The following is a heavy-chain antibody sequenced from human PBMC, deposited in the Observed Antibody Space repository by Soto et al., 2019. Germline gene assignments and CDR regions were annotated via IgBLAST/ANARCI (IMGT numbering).Heavy chain of an antibody. V-gene: IGHV4-39*01. Sequence: SETLSLTCTVSGGSISSSSYYWGWIRQPPGKGLEWIGSIYYSGSTYYNPSLKSRVTISVDTSKNQFSLKLSSVTAADTAVYYCASHRATYYYDSSGYYSPNTLAFDYWGQGTLVTVSS. D-gene: IGHD3-22*01. CDR2: IYYSGST. CDR1: GGSISSSSYY. CDR3: ASHRATYYYDSSGYYSPNTLAFDY. J-gene: IGHJ4*02.